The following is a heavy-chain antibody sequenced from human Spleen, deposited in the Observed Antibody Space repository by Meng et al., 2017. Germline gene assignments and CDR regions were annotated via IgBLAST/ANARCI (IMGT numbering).Heavy chain of an antibody. CDR2: IWYDGSNK. V-gene: IGHV3-33*01. D-gene: IGHD3-10*01. CDR3: ARLWFGEFDDAFDI. J-gene: IGHJ3*02. CDR1: GFTFSSYG. Sequence: GESLKISCAASGFTFSSYGMHWVRQAPGKGLEWVAVIWYDGSNKYYADSVKGRFTISRDNSKNTLYLQMNSLRAEDTAVYYCARLWFGEFDDAFDIWGQGTMVTVSS.